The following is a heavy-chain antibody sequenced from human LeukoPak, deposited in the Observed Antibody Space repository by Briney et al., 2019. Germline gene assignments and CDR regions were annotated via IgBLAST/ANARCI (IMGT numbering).Heavy chain of an antibody. V-gene: IGHV3-48*03. J-gene: IGHJ3*02. CDR3: ARDRIAVAGAFDI. Sequence: GGSLRLSCAASGSTFSSYEMNWVRHAPGKGLEWVSYISSSGTTIYYADSVKGRFTVSRDNTKKSLYLRMNSLRAEDTAIYYCARDRIAVAGAFDIWGQGTMVTVSS. CDR1: GSTFSSYE. D-gene: IGHD6-19*01. CDR2: ISSSGTTI.